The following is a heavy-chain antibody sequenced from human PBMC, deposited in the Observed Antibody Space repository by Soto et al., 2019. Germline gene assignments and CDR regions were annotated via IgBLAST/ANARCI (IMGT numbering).Heavy chain of an antibody. CDR3: AKDLLPITMIVVVIPKPTGFDY. CDR1: GFPFSSYA. V-gene: IGHV3-23*01. D-gene: IGHD3-22*01. Sequence: GGSLRLSCAASGFPFSSYAMNWVRQAPGQGLEWVSAISGSGASTYYADSVKGRFTISRDNSKNTLYLQMNSLRAEDTAVYYCAKDLLPITMIVVVIPKPTGFDYWGQGTLVTVSS. J-gene: IGHJ4*02. CDR2: ISGSGAST.